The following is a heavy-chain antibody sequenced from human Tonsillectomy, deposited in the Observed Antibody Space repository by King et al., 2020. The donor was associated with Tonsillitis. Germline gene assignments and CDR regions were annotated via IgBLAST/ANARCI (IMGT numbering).Heavy chain of an antibody. D-gene: IGHD2/OR15-2a*01. CDR1: GGSISSYY. J-gene: IGHJ4*02. CDR3: ARGIVLYYFDY. Sequence: VQLQESGPGLVKPSETLSLTCTVSGGSISSYYWSWIRQPPGKGLEWIGYIYYSGSTNYNPSLKSRVTISVDTSKNQFSLKLSSVIAADTAVYYCARGIVLYYFDYWGQGTLVTVSS. V-gene: IGHV4-59*01. CDR2: IYYSGST.